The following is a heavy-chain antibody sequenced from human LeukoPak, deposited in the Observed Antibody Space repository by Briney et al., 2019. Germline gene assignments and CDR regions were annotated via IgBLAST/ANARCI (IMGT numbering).Heavy chain of an antibody. Sequence: GGSLRLSCAASGITFIKYSMTWVRQAPGKGLEWVSAITGSGTFTDYADSVKGRFTISRDNSKNTLYLQMNSLRAEGTALYYCAKVYYDILTGYPSDAFDIWGQGTMVTVSS. CDR2: ITGSGTFT. J-gene: IGHJ3*02. V-gene: IGHV3-23*01. CDR1: GITFIKYS. D-gene: IGHD3-9*01. CDR3: AKVYYDILTGYPSDAFDI.